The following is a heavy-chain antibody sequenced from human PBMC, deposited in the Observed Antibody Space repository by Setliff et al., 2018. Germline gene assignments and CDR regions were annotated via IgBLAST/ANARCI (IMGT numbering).Heavy chain of an antibody. CDR2: INHSGST. CDR3: AISTIFGVVSPTPDAFDI. D-gene: IGHD3-3*01. Sequence: SETLSLTCAVYGGSFSGYYWSWIRQPPGKGLEWIGEINHSGSTNYNPSLKSRGTISVDTSKNQFSLKLSSVTAADTAVYYCAISTIFGVVSPTPDAFDIWGQGTMVTVSS. V-gene: IGHV4-34*01. J-gene: IGHJ3*02. CDR1: GGSFSGYY.